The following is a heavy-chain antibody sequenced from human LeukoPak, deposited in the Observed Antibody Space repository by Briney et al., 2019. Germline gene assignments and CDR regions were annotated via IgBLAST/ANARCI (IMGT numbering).Heavy chain of an antibody. J-gene: IGHJ3*02. CDR1: GFSFSYYS. D-gene: IGHD2-15*01. CDR3: ARDIYCSGGSCYSTAFDI. V-gene: IGHV3-21*01. CDR2: IASSGNYI. Sequence: PGGSLRLSCAASGFSFSYYSMNWVRQAPGKGLEWVSSIASSGNYIYYADSLKGRFTVSRDNAKNSLYLQMNSLRAEDTAVYYCARDIYCSGGSCYSTAFDIWGQGTMVTVSS.